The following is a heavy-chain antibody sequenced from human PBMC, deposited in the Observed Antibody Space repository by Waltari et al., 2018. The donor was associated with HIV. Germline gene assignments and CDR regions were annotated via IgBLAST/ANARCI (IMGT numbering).Heavy chain of an antibody. CDR2: IPSGSTTI. V-gene: IGHV3-48*01. CDR3: AREHMGY. Sequence: EVQLVDSGGGLVQPGGCLRLFCAASGFDFSSYSMNWVRRAPGKGLEWLSYIPSGSTTIYDADCVKGRFTISRDNAKISLYLQKNSLRADDTAIYYCAREHMGYWGQGIQVTVSS. CDR1: GFDFSSYS. J-gene: IGHJ4*02.